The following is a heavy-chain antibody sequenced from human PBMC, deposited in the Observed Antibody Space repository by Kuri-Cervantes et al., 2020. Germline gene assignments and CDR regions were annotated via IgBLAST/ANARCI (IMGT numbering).Heavy chain of an antibody. CDR1: GFTLSSYW. D-gene: IGHD6-19*01. CDR3: VRGASDWDGVDY. V-gene: IGHV3-74*01. CDR2: INTDGSST. J-gene: IGHJ4*02. Sequence: GGSLRLSCAASGFTLSSYWMHWVRQAPGKGLVGVSRINTDGSSTTYADSVRGRFTISRDNAKNTLYLEMNSLRAEDTAVYHCVRGASDWDGVDYWGQGTPVTVSS.